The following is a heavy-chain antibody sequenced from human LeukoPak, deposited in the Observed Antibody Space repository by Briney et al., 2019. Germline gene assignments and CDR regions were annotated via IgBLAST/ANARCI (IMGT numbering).Heavy chain of an antibody. V-gene: IGHV4-34*01. CDR2: INHSGST. Sequence: SETLSLTCAVYGGSFSGYYWSWIRQPPGKGLEWIGEINHSGSTNYNPSLKSRVTISVDTSKNQFSLKLSSVTAADTAMYYCAVGDSYVLPYFDYWGQGTLVTVSS. CDR1: GGSFSGYY. J-gene: IGHJ4*02. CDR3: AVGDSYVLPYFDY. D-gene: IGHD5-18*01.